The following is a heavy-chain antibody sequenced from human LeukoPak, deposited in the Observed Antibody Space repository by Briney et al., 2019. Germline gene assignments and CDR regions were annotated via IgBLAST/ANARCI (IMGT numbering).Heavy chain of an antibody. CDR3: ARDRPRDYGAPTACFDY. CDR1: GYTFTSYA. Sequence: ASVKVSCKASGYTFTSYAMHWVRQAPGQRLEWMGWINAGNGNTKYSQKLQGRVTMTTDTSTSTAYMELRSPRSDDTAVYYCARDRPRDYGAPTACFDYWGQGTLVTVSS. J-gene: IGHJ4*02. CDR2: INAGNGNT. V-gene: IGHV1-3*01. D-gene: IGHD4-17*01.